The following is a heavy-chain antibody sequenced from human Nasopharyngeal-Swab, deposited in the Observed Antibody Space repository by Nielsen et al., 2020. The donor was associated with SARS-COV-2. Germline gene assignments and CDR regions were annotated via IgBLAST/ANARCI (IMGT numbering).Heavy chain of an antibody. J-gene: IGHJ1*01. CDR3: ARDSPVGARDAEYFQH. V-gene: IGHV3-33*01. Sequence: GGSLRLSCAASGFTFSSYGMHWVRQAPGKGLEWVAVIWYDGSNKYYADSVKGRFTISRDNSKNTLYLQMNSLRAEDTAVYYCARDSPVGARDAEYFQHWGQGTLVTVSS. CDR2: IWYDGSNK. D-gene: IGHD1-26*01. CDR1: GFTFSSYG.